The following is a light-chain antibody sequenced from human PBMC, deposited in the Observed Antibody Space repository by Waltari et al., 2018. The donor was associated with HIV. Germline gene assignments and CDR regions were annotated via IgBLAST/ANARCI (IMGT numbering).Light chain of an antibody. Sequence: AVQLTQSISSVSCFFGARVTITCRASQGIRNDLSWFQMKPGTAPKPLIYASTILQTGVPPSFSGSASGTHFTLTISNLQSEDFATYFCLQDFNYPWTFGQGTKVE. V-gene: IGKV1-6*02. CDR2: AST. J-gene: IGKJ1*01. CDR1: QGIRND. CDR3: LQDFNYPWT.